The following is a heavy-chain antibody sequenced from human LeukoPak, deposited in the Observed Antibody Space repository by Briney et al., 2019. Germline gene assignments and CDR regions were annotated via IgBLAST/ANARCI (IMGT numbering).Heavy chain of an antibody. Sequence: GGSLRLSCAASGFTFSSYEMNWVRQAPGKGLEWVSSISSSSSYIYYADSVKGRLTISRDNAKNSLYLQINSLRAEDTAVYYCARDSGYYDSSGYYYYYYYYMDVWGKGTTVTVSS. V-gene: IGHV3-21*01. J-gene: IGHJ6*03. CDR1: GFTFSSYE. CDR3: ARDSGYYDSSGYYYYYYYYMDV. D-gene: IGHD3-22*01. CDR2: ISSSSSYI.